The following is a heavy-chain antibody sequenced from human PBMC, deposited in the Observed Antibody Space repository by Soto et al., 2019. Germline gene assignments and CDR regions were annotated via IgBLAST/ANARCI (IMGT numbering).Heavy chain of an antibody. D-gene: IGHD1-1*01. V-gene: IGHV4-59*08. CDR3: ARRYGYSFDY. CDR2: IYYSGNT. J-gene: IGHJ4*02. CDR1: GGSISSYY. Sequence: QVQLQESGPGLVKPSETLSLTCTVSGGSISSYYWSWIRQPPGKGLEWIGYIYYSGNTNYNPSLKSLVTISVDTSKNQFSLKLSSVTAADTAVYYCARRYGYSFDYWGQGTLVTVSS.